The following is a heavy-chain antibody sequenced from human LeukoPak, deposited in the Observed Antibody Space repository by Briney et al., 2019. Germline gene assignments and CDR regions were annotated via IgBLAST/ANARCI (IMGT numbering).Heavy chain of an antibody. D-gene: IGHD6-13*01. Sequence: GGSLRLSCAASGFTFSSYGTHWVRQAPGKGLEWVAFIRYDGSNKYYADSVKGRFTISRDNSKNTLYLQMNSLRAEDTAVYYCAREATVVAAGTAGINFDYWGQGTLVTVSS. V-gene: IGHV3-30*02. J-gene: IGHJ4*02. CDR2: IRYDGSNK. CDR3: AREATVVAAGTAGINFDY. CDR1: GFTFSSYG.